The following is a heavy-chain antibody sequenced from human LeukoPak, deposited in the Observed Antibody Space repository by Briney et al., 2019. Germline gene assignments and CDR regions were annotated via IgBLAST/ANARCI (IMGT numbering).Heavy chain of an antibody. D-gene: IGHD3-10*01. CDR1: GFTFSSYW. Sequence: GGSLRLSCAASGFTFSSYWMPWVRKAPGKGLVWVSRINSDGSSTSYADSVKGRFTISRDNAKNTLYLQMNSLRAEDTAVYYCARARGSYSFDYWGQGTLVTVSS. J-gene: IGHJ4*02. V-gene: IGHV3-74*01. CDR2: INSDGSST. CDR3: ARARGSYSFDY.